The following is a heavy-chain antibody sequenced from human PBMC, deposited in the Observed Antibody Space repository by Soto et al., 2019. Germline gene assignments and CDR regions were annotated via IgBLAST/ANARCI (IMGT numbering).Heavy chain of an antibody. CDR3: AAGGYSYGYYYYGMDV. CDR2: IVVGSGNT. J-gene: IGHJ6*02. D-gene: IGHD5-18*01. V-gene: IGHV1-58*01. CDR1: GFTFTSSA. Sequence: ASVEVSCKASGFTFTSSAVQWVRQARGQRLEWIGWIVVGSGNTNYAQKFQERVTITRDMSTSTAYMELSSLRSEDTAVYYCAAGGYSYGYYYYGMDVWGQGTTVTVSS.